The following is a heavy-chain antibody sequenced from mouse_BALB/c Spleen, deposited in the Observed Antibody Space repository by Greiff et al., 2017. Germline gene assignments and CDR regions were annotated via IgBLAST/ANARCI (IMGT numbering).Heavy chain of an antibody. CDR1: GYTFTSYY. Sequence: QVHVKQSGAELVKPGASVKLSCKASGYTFTSYYMYWVKQRPGQGLEWIGEINPSNGGTNFNEKFKSKATLTVDKSSSTAYMQLSSLTSEDSAVYYCTRSEDSWFAYWGQGTLVTVSA. CDR2: INPSNGGT. V-gene: IGHV1S81*02. J-gene: IGHJ3*01. CDR3: TRSEDSWFAY.